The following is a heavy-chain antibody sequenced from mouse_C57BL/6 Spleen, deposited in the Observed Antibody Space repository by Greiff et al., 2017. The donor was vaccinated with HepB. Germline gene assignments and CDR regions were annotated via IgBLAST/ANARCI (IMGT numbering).Heavy chain of an antibody. V-gene: IGHV1-61*01. CDR1: GYSFTSYW. Sequence: QVQLQQPGAELVRPGSSVKLSCKASGYSFTSYWMDWVKQRPGQGLEWIGNIYPSDSETHYNQKFKDKATLAVDKSSSTAYMQLSSLTSEDSAVYYCARRDYPDFDYWGQGTTLTVSS. J-gene: IGHJ2*01. CDR2: IYPSDSET. CDR3: ARRDYPDFDY. D-gene: IGHD2-4*01.